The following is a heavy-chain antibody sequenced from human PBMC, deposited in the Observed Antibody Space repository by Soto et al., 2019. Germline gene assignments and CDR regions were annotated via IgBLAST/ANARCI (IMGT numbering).Heavy chain of an antibody. Sequence: QVQLVQSGAEVKKPGASVKVSCKASGYTFSDYYMHWVRQAPGQGLEWMGWINANSGGTTYAQKFQGRVTMTRDTSISTAYMELSSLSSDDTAIYYCAREFCSNSSCYAGRPFDLWGQGTLVTVSS. V-gene: IGHV1-2*02. J-gene: IGHJ4*02. CDR1: GYTFSDYY. CDR3: AREFCSNSSCYAGRPFDL. CDR2: INANSGGT. D-gene: IGHD2-2*01.